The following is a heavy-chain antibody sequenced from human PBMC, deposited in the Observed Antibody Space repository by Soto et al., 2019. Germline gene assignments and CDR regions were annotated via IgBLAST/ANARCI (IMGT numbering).Heavy chain of an antibody. Sequence: QVQLVESGGGVVQPGRSLRLSCAASGFTFSNFGMHWVRQAPGKGLEWVAVISSDGSEKYYSDSVKGRFTISRDNSKNTLFLQMNSLRVEDTAVYYCAKGSEVARQELDYWGQGTLVTVSS. CDR1: GFTFSNFG. V-gene: IGHV3-30*18. D-gene: IGHD2-15*01. CDR2: ISSDGSEK. CDR3: AKGSEVARQELDY. J-gene: IGHJ4*02.